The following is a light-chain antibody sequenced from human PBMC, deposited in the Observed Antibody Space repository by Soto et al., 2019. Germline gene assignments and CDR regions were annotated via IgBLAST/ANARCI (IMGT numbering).Light chain of an antibody. J-gene: IGLJ1*01. Sequence: SALTQPASVSGSPGQSITISCTGTSSDVGGYNYVSWYQQHPGKAPKLMIYDVSNRPSGVSNRFSGSKSGNTASLTISGLPAEGEAYYFCRSNTNRSSYVFGTGTKLTVL. CDR1: SSDVGGYNY. V-gene: IGLV2-14*01. CDR3: RSNTNRSSYV. CDR2: DVS.